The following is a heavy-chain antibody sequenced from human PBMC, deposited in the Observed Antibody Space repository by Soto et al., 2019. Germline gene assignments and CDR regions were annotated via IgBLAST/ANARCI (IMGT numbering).Heavy chain of an antibody. CDR3: ARDPVRFLEWLLFGWFDP. CDR1: GFTFSSYA. Sequence: GVLRLSCAASGFTFSSYAMHWVRQAPGKGLEWVAVISYDGSNKYYADSVKGRFTISRDNSKNTLYLQMNSLRAEDTAVYYCARDPVRFLEWLLFGWFDPWGQGTLVTVSS. V-gene: IGHV3-30-3*01. D-gene: IGHD3-3*01. CDR2: ISYDGSNK. J-gene: IGHJ5*02.